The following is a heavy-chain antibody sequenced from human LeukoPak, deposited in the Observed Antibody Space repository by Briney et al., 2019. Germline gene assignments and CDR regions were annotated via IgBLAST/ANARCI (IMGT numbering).Heavy chain of an antibody. V-gene: IGHV3-30*02. CDR3: ARGLSYSSWTDAFDI. D-gene: IGHD6-6*01. J-gene: IGHJ3*02. CDR1: GLTFSNYG. Sequence: GGSLRLSCAAAGLTFSNYGMHWVRQAPGKGLQWVAYIRYDGKNKYSADSVKGRFTISRDNAKNSLYLQMNSLRAEDTAVYYCARGLSYSSWTDAFDIWGQGTMVTVSS. CDR2: IRYDGKNK.